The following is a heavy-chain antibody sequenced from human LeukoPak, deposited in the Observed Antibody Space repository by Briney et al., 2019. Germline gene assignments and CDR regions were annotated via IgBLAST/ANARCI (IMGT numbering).Heavy chain of an antibody. Sequence: GGSLRLSCAASGFTFSSYWMSWVRQAPGKGLEWVANIKKDGSEKYYVDSVKGRFTISRDNAKTSLYLQMNSLRAEDTAVYYCARGRRDGYNLIDAFDIWGQGTMVTVSS. D-gene: IGHD5-24*01. J-gene: IGHJ3*02. CDR3: ARGRRDGYNLIDAFDI. V-gene: IGHV3-7*01. CDR2: IKKDGSEK. CDR1: GFTFSSYW.